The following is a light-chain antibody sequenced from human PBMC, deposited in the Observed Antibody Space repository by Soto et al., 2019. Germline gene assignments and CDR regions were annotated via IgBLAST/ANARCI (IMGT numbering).Light chain of an antibody. Sequence: EIVLTQSPATLSLSPGERATLSCRASQSVRRYLAWYQQKPGQAPRLLIYDASTRATGIPARFSGSGSETDFTLTITSREPEDFAVYYCQQRNNWPPLTFGQGTRLEI. CDR1: QSVRRY. CDR3: QQRNNWPPLT. J-gene: IGKJ5*01. V-gene: IGKV3-11*01. CDR2: DAS.